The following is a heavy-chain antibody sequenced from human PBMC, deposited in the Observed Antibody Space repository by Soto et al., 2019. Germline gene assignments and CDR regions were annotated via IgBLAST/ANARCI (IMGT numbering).Heavy chain of an antibody. D-gene: IGHD3-10*01. J-gene: IGHJ6*02. CDR1: GFTFRNQW. CDR2: INGDGTRA. CDR3: ARGGAAGRGDAIDI. Sequence: EVQLEESGGGAVQLGESLRVTCVASGFTFRNQWMHWVHQVPGKGLVWVSRINGDGTRASYADFVKGRFTISRDNARNLLFLQLNSLTVEDAGVYHCARGGAAGRGDAIDIWGPGTTVAVSS. V-gene: IGHV3-74*01.